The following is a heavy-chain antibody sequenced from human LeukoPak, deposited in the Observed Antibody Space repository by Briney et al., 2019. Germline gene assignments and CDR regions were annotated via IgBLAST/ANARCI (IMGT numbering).Heavy chain of an antibody. CDR2: IIPIFGTA. CDR3: ARGDIVVVPAAMGGGWFDP. D-gene: IGHD2-2*01. V-gene: IGHV1-69*05. CDR1: GGTFSSYA. Sequence: ASVKVSCKASGGTFSSYAISWVRQAPGQGLEWMGGIIPIFGTANYAQKFQGRVTITTDESTSTAYMELSSLRDEDTAVYYCARGDIVVVPAAMGGGWFDPWGQGTLVTVSS. J-gene: IGHJ5*02.